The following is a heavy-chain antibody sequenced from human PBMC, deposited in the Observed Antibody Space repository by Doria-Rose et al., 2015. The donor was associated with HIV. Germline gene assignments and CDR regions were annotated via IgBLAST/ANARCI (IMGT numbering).Heavy chain of an antibody. D-gene: IGHD3-10*01. CDR1: GFTFSSHR. CDR2: ISSTSAYI. V-gene: IGHV3-21*01. Sequence: VQLQESGGGLARPGGSLRLSRATSGFTFSSHRINWVRQAPGKGLEWVSSISSTSAYINYADSVRGRFTISRDNARNSLYLQMDSLRAEDTAIYYCATGVTLDYWGQGTLVTVSS. CDR3: ATGVTLDY. J-gene: IGHJ4*02.